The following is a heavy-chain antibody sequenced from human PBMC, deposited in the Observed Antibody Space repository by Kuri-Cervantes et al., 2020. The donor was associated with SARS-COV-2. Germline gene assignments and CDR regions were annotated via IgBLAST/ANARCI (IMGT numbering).Heavy chain of an antibody. J-gene: IGHJ3*02. CDR2: IKQDGSEK. D-gene: IGHD1-1*01. CDR1: GFTFSSYW. Sequence: GGSLRLSCAASGFTFSSYWTSWVRQAPGKGLEWVANIKQDGSEKYYVDSVKGRFTISRDNAKNSLYLQMNSLRAKDTAVYYCARGLGTADAFDIWGQGTMVTVSS. CDR3: ARGLGTADAFDI. V-gene: IGHV3-7*05.